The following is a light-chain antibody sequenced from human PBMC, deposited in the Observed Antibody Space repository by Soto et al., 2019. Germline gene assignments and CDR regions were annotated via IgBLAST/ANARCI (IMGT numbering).Light chain of an antibody. CDR2: EVS. CDR1: SSDVGGYNY. J-gene: IGLJ1*01. Sequence: QSALTQPASVSGSPGQSITISCTGTSSDVGGYNYVSWYQQHPGKAPKLIIYEVSNRPSGDSNRFSGSKSGNTASLTISGLQDEDEADYYCNSYTSKSTGVFGTGTKLTVL. CDR3: NSYTSKSTGV. V-gene: IGLV2-14*01.